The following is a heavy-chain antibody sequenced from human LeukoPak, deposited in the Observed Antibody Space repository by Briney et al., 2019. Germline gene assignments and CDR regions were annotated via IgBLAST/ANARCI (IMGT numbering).Heavy chain of an antibody. D-gene: IGHD5-18*01. CDR1: GFSFSSYW. CDR3: ARASYGRENWFDP. Sequence: GGSLRLSCEGSGFSFSSYWMTWVRQLPGKGLEWVSGINWNGGSTGYADSVKGRFTISRDNAKNSLYLQMNSLRAEDTALYHCARASYGRENWFDPWGQGTLVTVSS. CDR2: INWNGGST. V-gene: IGHV3-20*01. J-gene: IGHJ5*02.